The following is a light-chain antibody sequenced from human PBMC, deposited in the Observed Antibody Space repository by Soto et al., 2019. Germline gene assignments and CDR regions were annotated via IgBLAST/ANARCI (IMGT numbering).Light chain of an antibody. Sequence: DNQLTQSPSPISASVGDRVTITCRASQAVNSWLAWFQQKPGMAPKLVIYDVSSLQSGVSSRFSGSGSGTEFTLTISSLQPEDFATYYCQQSNNHPISFGHGTRLEIK. J-gene: IGKJ5*01. CDR2: DVS. CDR3: QQSNNHPIS. CDR1: QAVNSW. V-gene: IGKV1-12*01.